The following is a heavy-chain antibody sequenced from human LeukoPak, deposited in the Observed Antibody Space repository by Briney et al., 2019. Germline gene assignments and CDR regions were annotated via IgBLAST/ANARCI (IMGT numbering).Heavy chain of an antibody. D-gene: IGHD1-26*01. J-gene: IGHJ4*02. CDR3: ARGSIVGATFDYFDY. CDR2: INLISGGT. CDR1: GYTFTGYY. V-gene: IGHV1-2*02. Sequence: ASVNVSCKASGYTFTGYYIQWVRQAPGQGLERMGWINLISGGTNYEQKFQGRVTKTRDTSISTAYMDLSRLRADDTAVYYCARGSIVGATFDYFDYWGQGTLVTVSS.